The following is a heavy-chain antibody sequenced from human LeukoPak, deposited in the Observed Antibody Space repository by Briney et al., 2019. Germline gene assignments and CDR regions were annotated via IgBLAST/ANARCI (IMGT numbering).Heavy chain of an antibody. J-gene: IGHJ4*02. CDR3: ARARYSSSWYTDY. CDR1: GGSISSGSYY. V-gene: IGHV4-61*02. Sequence: SQTLPLTCTVSGGSISSGSYYWSWIRQPAGKGLEWIGRIYTSGSTNYNPSLKSRVTISVDTSKNQFSLKLSSVTAADTAVYYCARARYSSSWYTDYWGQGTLVTVSS. CDR2: IYTSGST. D-gene: IGHD6-13*01.